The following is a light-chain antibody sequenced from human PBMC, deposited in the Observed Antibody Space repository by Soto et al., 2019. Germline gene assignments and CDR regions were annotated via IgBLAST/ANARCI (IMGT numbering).Light chain of an antibody. CDR1: QNINSW. J-gene: IGKJ2*01. Sequence: DIPMTQSPSTLSASVGDRVTITCRASQNINSWLAWYQQKPGKAPKLLIFKASSLESGVPSRFSGSGSGTEFTLTISSLQPDDFATYCCQQYNNYPYTFGQGTKLEIK. V-gene: IGKV1-5*03. CDR2: KAS. CDR3: QQYNNYPYT.